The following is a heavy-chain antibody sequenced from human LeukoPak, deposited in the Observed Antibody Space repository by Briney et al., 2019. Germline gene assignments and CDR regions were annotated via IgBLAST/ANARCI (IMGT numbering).Heavy chain of an antibody. Sequence: SETLSLTCTVSGGSISSYYWSWIRQPPGKGLEWIGYIYYSGSTNYNPSLKSRVTISVDTSKNQFSLKLSSVTAADTAVYYCARHSSGWYMSLDYWGQGTLVTVSS. CDR2: IYYSGST. CDR1: GGSISSYY. CDR3: ARHSSGWYMSLDY. J-gene: IGHJ4*02. D-gene: IGHD6-19*01. V-gene: IGHV4-59*01.